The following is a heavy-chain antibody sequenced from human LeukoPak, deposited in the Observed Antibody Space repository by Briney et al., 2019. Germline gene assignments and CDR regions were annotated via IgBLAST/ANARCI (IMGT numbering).Heavy chain of an antibody. CDR1: GFTFSSYS. J-gene: IGHJ5*02. Sequence: GGSLRLSCAASGFTFSSYSMNWVRQAPGKGLVWVSRIKEDGSITTYADSVKGRFTISRDNAKNTLYLQMNSLSAEDTAIYYCAKSDWFDPWGQGTQVIVSS. CDR3: AKSDWFDP. CDR2: IKEDGSIT. V-gene: IGHV3-74*01.